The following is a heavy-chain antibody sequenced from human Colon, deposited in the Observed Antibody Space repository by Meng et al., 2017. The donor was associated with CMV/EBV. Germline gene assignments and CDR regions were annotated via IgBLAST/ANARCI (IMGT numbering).Heavy chain of an antibody. D-gene: IGHD6-13*01. V-gene: IGHV4-59*02. CDR1: GDSVSDDY. Sequence: GSLRLSCTVSGDSVSDDYWSWIRQPPGKGLEWIAFISYTGTTNYSASLKSRVTISIDTSRNQFSLKLSSVTAGDTAVYYCARGGASSKYFDFWGRGTLVTVSS. CDR3: ARGGASSKYFDF. CDR2: ISYTGTT. J-gene: IGHJ4*02.